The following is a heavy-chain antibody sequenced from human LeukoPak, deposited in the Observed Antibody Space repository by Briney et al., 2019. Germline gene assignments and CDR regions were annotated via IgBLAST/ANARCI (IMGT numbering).Heavy chain of an antibody. V-gene: IGHV3-48*04. CDR3: ARERLLTSNWFDP. CDR2: VSSSSSTI. CDR1: GFTFSSYS. D-gene: IGHD1-14*01. J-gene: IGHJ5*02. Sequence: GGSLRLSCAASGFTFSSYSMNWVRQAPGKGLEWVSYVSSSSSTIYYADSVKGRFTISRDNAKNSLYLQMNSLRAEDTAVYYCARERLLTSNWFDPWGQGTLVTVSS.